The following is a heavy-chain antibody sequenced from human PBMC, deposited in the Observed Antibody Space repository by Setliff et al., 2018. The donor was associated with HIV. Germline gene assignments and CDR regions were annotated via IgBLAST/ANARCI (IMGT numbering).Heavy chain of an antibody. CDR3: ARDMSGGDGYNHGAFDI. Sequence: ASVKVSCKASGYTFTDYYIHWVRQAPGQGLEWMGIINPSGGSTTYAQNFQGRVTMTRDTSTSTVYMELRSLKSEDTAVYYCARDMSGGDGYNHGAFDIWGQGTMVTVSS. J-gene: IGHJ3*02. D-gene: IGHD5-12*01. V-gene: IGHV1-46*01. CDR2: INPSGGST. CDR1: GYTFTDYY.